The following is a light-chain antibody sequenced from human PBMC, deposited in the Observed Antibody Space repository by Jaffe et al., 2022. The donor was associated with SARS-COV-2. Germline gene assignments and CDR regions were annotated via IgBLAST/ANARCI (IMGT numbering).Light chain of an antibody. CDR1: QSVRSY. Sequence: ETVLTQSPATVSLSPGEGATLSCRASQSVRSYLAWYQQKPGQAPRLLIYDASNRATGIPARFSGSGSETDFTLTISSLEPEDFAVYYCQQRGNWPLTFGGGTKVEVK. J-gene: IGKJ4*01. CDR3: QQRGNWPLT. V-gene: IGKV3-11*01. CDR2: DAS.